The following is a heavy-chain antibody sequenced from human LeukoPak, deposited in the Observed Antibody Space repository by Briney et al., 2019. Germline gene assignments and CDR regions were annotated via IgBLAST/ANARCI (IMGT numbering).Heavy chain of an antibody. J-gene: IGHJ3*02. CDR2: MNPNSGNT. CDR1: GYTFTSHD. V-gene: IGHV1-8*01. CDR3: ARVVHYDSSGYYERGAFDI. Sequence: ASVNVSCKASGYTFTSHDINWVRQATGQGLEWMGWMNPNSGNTGYAQKFQGRVTMTRNTSISTAYMELSSLRSEDTAVYYCARVVHYDSSGYYERGAFDIWGQGTMVTVSS. D-gene: IGHD3-22*01.